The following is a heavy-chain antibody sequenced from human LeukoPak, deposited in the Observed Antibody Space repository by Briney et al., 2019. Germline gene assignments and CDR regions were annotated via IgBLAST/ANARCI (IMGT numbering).Heavy chain of an antibody. V-gene: IGHV3-9*01. CDR1: EFSVGSNY. J-gene: IGHJ4*02. CDR3: AKDISRWAVAGTHFDY. D-gene: IGHD6-19*01. Sequence: GGSLRLSCAASEFSVGSNYMTWVRQAPGKGLEWVSGISWNSGTIAYADSVKGRFTISRDNAKNSLYLQMNSLRAEDTALYYCAKDISRWAVAGTHFDYWGQGTLVTVSS. CDR2: ISWNSGTI.